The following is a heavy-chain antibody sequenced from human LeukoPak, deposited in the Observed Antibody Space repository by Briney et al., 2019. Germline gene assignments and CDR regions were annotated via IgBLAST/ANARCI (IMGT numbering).Heavy chain of an antibody. CDR2: INHSGST. J-gene: IGHJ5*02. CDR3: ARSSSSWYEGRFDP. CDR1: GGSFSGYY. Sequence: SETLSLTCAVYGGSFSGYYWSWVRQPPGKGLEWLGEINHSGSTNYNPSLKSRVTISVDTSKNQFSLKLSSVTAADTAVYYCARSSSSWYEGRFDPWGQGSLVTVSS. D-gene: IGHD6-13*01. V-gene: IGHV4-34*01.